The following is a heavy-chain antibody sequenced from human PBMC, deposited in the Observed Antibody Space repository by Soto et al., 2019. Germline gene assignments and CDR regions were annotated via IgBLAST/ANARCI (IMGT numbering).Heavy chain of an antibody. CDR3: ARDSYSSGAPRYFDY. Sequence: SQTLSLTCALSGDSVSSNSSAWNWIRQSPSRGLEWLGRTYYRSKWYNDYAVSVKSRITINPDTSKSQFSLQLNSVTPEDTAVSYCARDSYSSGAPRYFDYGGQVTLVTVSS. CDR2: TYYRSKWYN. V-gene: IGHV6-1*01. CDR1: GDSVSSNSSA. D-gene: IGHD6-19*01. J-gene: IGHJ4*02.